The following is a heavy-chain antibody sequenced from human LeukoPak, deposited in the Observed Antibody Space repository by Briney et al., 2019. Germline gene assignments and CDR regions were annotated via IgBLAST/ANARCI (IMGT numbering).Heavy chain of an antibody. CDR2: IRFDGSNT. V-gene: IGHV3-30*02. CDR1: GFTFDDYA. J-gene: IGHJ4*02. Sequence: GGSLRLSCAASGFTFDDYAMHWVRQAPGKGLEWVSFIRFDGSNTYHADSVKGRFTISRDNSKNTLYLQMNSLTSADTAVYYCAKVKTDILIPDSWGQGTLVTVSS. D-gene: IGHD2-21*02. CDR3: AKVKTDILIPDS.